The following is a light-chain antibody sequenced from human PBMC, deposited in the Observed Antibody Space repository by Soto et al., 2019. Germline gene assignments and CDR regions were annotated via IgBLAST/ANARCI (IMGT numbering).Light chain of an antibody. CDR3: SSYTSSSTYV. J-gene: IGLJ1*01. Sequence: QSALTQPASVSGSPGQSITISCTGTSSDVGGYNYVSWYQQHPGKAPKLMLYDVSNRPSGVSNRFSGSKSGNTAALTISVLQAEDEADYYGSSYTSSSTYVFGTGTKVTVL. CDR2: DVS. V-gene: IGLV2-14*01. CDR1: SSDVGGYNY.